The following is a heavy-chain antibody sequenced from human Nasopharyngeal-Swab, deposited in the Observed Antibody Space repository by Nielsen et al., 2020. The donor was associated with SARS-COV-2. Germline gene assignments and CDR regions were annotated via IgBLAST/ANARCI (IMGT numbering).Heavy chain of an antibody. V-gene: IGHV4-59*11. J-gene: IGHJ5*02. Sequence: SETLSLTCTVSGVSITSQYWSWIRQPPGKGLEWIGYISHNGGTSYNPSLKSRVTMFMDTSKNQFSLRLRSVTAADTAAYYCAKEGATGWFDPWGQGTLVTVSS. CDR1: GVSITSQY. CDR2: ISHNGGT. CDR3: AKEGATGWFDP.